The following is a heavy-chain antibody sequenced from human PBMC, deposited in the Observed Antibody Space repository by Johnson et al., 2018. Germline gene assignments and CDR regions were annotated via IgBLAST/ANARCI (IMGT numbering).Heavy chain of an antibody. V-gene: IGHV3-9*01. Sequence: VQLVQSGGGLVQPGRSLRLSCAASGFTFDDYAMHWVRQAPGKGLEWVSGISWNSGSIGYADSVKGRFTISRDNAKNSLYLQMNSLRAEDTALYYCAKGYIAAAVVAFDIWGQGTMVTVSS. CDR3: AKGYIAAAVVAFDI. D-gene: IGHD6-13*01. J-gene: IGHJ3*02. CDR2: ISWNSGSI. CDR1: GFTFDDYA.